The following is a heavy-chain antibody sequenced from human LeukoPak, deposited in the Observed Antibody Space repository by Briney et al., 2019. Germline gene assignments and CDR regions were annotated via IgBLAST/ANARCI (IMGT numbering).Heavy chain of an antibody. CDR3: ASTDIVVVPTAIRGHNWFDP. CDR2: INHSGST. J-gene: IGHJ5*02. V-gene: IGHV4-34*01. D-gene: IGHD2-2*02. CDR1: GGSFSGYH. Sequence: SETLSLTCAVYGGSFSGYHWSWIRQPPGKGLEWIGEINHSGSTNYNPSLKSRVTISVDTSKNQFSLKLSSVTAADTAVYYCASTDIVVVPTAIRGHNWFDPWGQGTLVTVSS.